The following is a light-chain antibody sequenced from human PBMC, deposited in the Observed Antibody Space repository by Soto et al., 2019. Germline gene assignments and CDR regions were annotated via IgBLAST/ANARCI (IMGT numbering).Light chain of an antibody. CDR3: QQYNGYSYT. V-gene: IGKV1-5*01. CDR2: DAS. Sequence: DTQMTQSPSTLSASVGDRVTITFRASQSIGSWMAWYQQIPGKAPKLLIFDASTLQSGVQSRFSGSGSGTEFTLPISRLHPDDFATYYCQQYNGYSYTFGQGTTLEI. J-gene: IGKJ2*01. CDR1: QSIGSW.